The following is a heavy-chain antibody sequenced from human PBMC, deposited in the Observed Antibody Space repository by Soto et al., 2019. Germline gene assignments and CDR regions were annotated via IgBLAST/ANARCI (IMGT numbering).Heavy chain of an antibody. D-gene: IGHD2-2*01. J-gene: IGHJ4*02. CDR2: ISGSGGST. Sequence: EVQLLESGGGLVQAGGSLRLSCAASGFTFSSYAMSWVRQAPGKGLEWVSAISGSGGSTYYADSVKGRFTISRDNSKNTLYLQMNSLRAEDTAVYYCAKDCTSTSCYSYWGQGTLVTVSS. CDR3: AKDCTSTSCYSY. V-gene: IGHV3-23*01. CDR1: GFTFSSYA.